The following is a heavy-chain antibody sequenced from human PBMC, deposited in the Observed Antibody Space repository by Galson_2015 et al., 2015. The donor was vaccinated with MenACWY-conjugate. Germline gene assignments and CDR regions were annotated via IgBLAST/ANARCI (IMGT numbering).Heavy chain of an antibody. D-gene: IGHD3-3*01. J-gene: IGHJ6*03. CDR2: IDRSGAKT. Sequence: SLRLSCAASGFPFNTYYINLIRQAPGKGLGWIAYIDRSGAKTHYADSVKGRFNVSRDNTKNILFLQMNSLRVEDTAVYYCARGIQLRFLEPPYYMDVWGKGTTVTVSS. CDR1: GFPFNTYY. CDR3: ARGIQLRFLEPPYYMDV. V-gene: IGHV3-11*06.